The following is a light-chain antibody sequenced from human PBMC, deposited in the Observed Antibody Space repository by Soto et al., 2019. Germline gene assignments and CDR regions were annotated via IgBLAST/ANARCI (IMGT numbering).Light chain of an antibody. CDR1: QSLLHSDGNTY. CDR2: KVF. J-gene: IGKJ3*01. CDR3: MQATQFPIT. V-gene: IGKV2-24*01. Sequence: DIVMTQTPLSSPVTLGQPASISCRSSQSLLHSDGNTYLSWLQQRSGQPPRLLIYKVFNRFSGVPDRFSGSGAGTDFTLKISRVEAEDVRIYYCMQATQFPITFGPGTKVDIK.